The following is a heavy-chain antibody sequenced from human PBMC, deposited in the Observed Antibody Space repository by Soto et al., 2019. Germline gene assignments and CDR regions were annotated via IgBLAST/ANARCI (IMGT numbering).Heavy chain of an antibody. CDR3: ARYGSGSYYPTTFDY. J-gene: IGHJ4*02. D-gene: IGHD3-10*01. V-gene: IGHV4-31*03. CDR1: GASISSVGYN. CDR2: IYYSGST. Sequence: SQTQSLPYTVSGASISSVGYNWSCHRQHPGKGLEWIGYIYYSGSTYYNPSLKSRVTLSLDTSKNQFSLKVTSVPAADTAVYYCARYGSGSYYPTTFDYWGQGTLVTVSS.